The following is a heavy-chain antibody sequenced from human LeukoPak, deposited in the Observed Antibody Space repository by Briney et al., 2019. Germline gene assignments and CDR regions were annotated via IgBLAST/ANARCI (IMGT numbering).Heavy chain of an antibody. Sequence: ASVKVSCEASGYTFTGYYMHWVRQAPGQGLEWMGWINPNSGGTNYAQKFQGRVTMTRDTSISTAYMELSRLRSDDTAVYYCAREVVAATLLDYWGQGTLVTVSS. CDR3: AREVVAATLLDY. D-gene: IGHD2-15*01. CDR1: GYTFTGYY. V-gene: IGHV1-2*02. J-gene: IGHJ4*02. CDR2: INPNSGGT.